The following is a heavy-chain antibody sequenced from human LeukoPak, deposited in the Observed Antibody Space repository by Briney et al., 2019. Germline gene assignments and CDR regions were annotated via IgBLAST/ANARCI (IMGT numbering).Heavy chain of an antibody. CDR3: ARGGGYSGYDLYYFDY. CDR2: IYTSGST. D-gene: IGHD5-12*01. J-gene: IGHJ4*02. CDR1: GGSISSGSYY. Sequence: PSETLSLTCTVSGGSISSGSYYWSWIRQPAGKGLEWIGRIYTSGSTNYNPSLKSRVTISVDTSKNQFSLKLSSVTAADTAVHYCARGGGYSGYDLYYFDYWGQGTLVTVSS. V-gene: IGHV4-61*02.